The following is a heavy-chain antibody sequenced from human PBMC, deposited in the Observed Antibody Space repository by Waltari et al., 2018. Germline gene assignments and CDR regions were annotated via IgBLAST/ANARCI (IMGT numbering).Heavy chain of an antibody. Sequence: QVQLVQSGAEVKKPGASVKVSCKASGYTFTGYYMHWVRQAPGQGLEWMGWINPNSGGTNYAQKLQGRVTMTRDTSISTAYMGLSRLRSDDTAVYYCARVGGVAALDRPYYFDYWGQGTLVTVSS. CDR3: ARVGGVAALDRPYYFDY. CDR1: GYTFTGYY. D-gene: IGHD2-15*01. CDR2: INPNSGGT. V-gene: IGHV1-2*02. J-gene: IGHJ4*02.